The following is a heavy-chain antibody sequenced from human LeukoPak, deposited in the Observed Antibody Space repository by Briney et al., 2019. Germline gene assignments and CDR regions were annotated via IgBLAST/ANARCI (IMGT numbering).Heavy chain of an antibody. V-gene: IGHV1-2*02. CDR3: ARDPPGDGGLDC. CDR2: IEPHSGGT. Sequence: ASVKVSCKTSGYTFSDYHVHWVRQAPGQGLEWMGWIEPHSGGTDFAEKFHGRLTMTRDTSITTVYMEMTRLTSDDTAVYYCARDPPGDGGLDCWGQGTLVTVSS. J-gene: IGHJ4*02. CDR1: GYTFSDYH. D-gene: IGHD4-23*01.